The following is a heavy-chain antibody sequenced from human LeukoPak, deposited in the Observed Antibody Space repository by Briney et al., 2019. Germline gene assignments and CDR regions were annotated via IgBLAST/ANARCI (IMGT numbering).Heavy chain of an antibody. CDR2: ISGSGGST. Sequence: PGGSLRLSCAASGFTFSSYAMSWVRQAPGTGLEWVSAISGSGGSTYYADSVKGRFTISRDNSKNTLYLQMNSLRAEDTAVYYCAKDRGRGTMVRGVIITLTDYWGQGTLVTVSS. CDR1: GFTFSSYA. V-gene: IGHV3-23*01. CDR3: AKDRGRGTMVRGVIITLTDY. D-gene: IGHD3-10*01. J-gene: IGHJ4*02.